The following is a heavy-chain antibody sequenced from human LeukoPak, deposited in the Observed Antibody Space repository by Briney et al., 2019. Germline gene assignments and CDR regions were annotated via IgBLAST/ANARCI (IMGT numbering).Heavy chain of an antibody. CDR1: GYSISSGYY. J-gene: IGHJ4*02. CDR2: IYHSGST. Sequence: SETLSLTCTVSGYSISSGYYWGWIRQPPGKGLEWIGSIYHSGSTYYNPSLKSRVTISVDTSKNQFSLKLSSVTAADTAVYYCARWDYSNGGFDYWGQGTLVTVSS. CDR3: ARWDYSNGGFDY. V-gene: IGHV4-38-2*02. D-gene: IGHD4-11*01.